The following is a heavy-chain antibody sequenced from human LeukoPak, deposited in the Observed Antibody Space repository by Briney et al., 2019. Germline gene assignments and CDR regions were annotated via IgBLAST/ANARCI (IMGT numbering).Heavy chain of an antibody. D-gene: IGHD3-16*01. J-gene: IGHJ4*02. CDR3: ARGEWGSGSSPFDY. V-gene: IGHV1-8*01. CDR2: MNPNSGTT. Sequence: ASVKVSCKASGYTFTSYGINWVRQATGQGLEWMGWMNPNSGTTGYAQKFQGRVTMTRNTSISTAYMELSSLRSEDTAVYYCARGEWGSGSSPFDYWGQGTLVTVSS. CDR1: GYTFTSYG.